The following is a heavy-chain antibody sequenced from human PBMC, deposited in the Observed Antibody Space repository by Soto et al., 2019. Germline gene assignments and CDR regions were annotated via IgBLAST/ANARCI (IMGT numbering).Heavy chain of an antibody. CDR2: IVVGSGNT. CDR3: AARNGYYTSYHYMDV. D-gene: IGHD3-3*01. Sequence: SVKVSCKGSGFTVTNSAIQWVRQARGQRLEWIGWIVVGSGNTNYAQKFQERLTITRDMSTSTAYMELSSLRSEDTAIYYCAARNGYYTSYHYMDVWGKGTTVTVSS. J-gene: IGHJ6*03. V-gene: IGHV1-58*02. CDR1: GFTVTNSA.